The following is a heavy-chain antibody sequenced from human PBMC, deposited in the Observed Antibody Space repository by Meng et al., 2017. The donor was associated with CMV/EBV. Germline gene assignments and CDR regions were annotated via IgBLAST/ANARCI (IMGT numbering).Heavy chain of an antibody. V-gene: IGHV3-21*01. Sequence: GGSLRLSCAASGFTFSSYSMNWVRQAPGKGLEWVSSISSSSSYIYYADSVKGRFTISRDNAKNSLYLQMNSLRAEDTAVYYCARDTYYDYVWGSYRTFDYWGQGTLVTVSS. CDR1: GFTFSSYS. J-gene: IGHJ4*02. D-gene: IGHD3-16*02. CDR2: ISSSSSYI. CDR3: ARDTYYDYVWGSYRTFDY.